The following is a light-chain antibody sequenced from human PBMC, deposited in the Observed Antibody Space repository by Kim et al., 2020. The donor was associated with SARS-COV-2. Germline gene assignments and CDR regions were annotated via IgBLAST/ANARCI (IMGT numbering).Light chain of an antibody. Sequence: TPGERATRSGRASQSVSSSYLAWDQQKPGQAPRLLIYGASSRATGIPDRFSGSGSGTDFTLTISRLEPEDFAVYYCQQYGSSLLTFGGGTKVDIK. V-gene: IGKV3-20*01. CDR2: GAS. CDR1: QSVSSSY. J-gene: IGKJ4*01. CDR3: QQYGSSLLT.